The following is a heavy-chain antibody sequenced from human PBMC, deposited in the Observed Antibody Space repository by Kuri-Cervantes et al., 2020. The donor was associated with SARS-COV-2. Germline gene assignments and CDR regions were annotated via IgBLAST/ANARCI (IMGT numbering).Heavy chain of an antibody. D-gene: IGHD1-26*01. V-gene: IGHV4-38-2*01. CDR2: IYHSGST. Sequence: ESLKISCAVSGYSISSGYYWGWIRQPPGKGLEWIGSIYHSGSTYYNPSLKSRVTISVDTSKNQFSLELSSVTAADTAVYYCARARIVGANVDAFDIWGQGTMVTVSS. CDR1: GYSISSGYY. J-gene: IGHJ3*02. CDR3: ARARIVGANVDAFDI.